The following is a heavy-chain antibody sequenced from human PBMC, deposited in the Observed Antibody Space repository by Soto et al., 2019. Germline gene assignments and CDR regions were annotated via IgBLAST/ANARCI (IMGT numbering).Heavy chain of an antibody. J-gene: IGHJ6*02. CDR3: ARGEVAVAGTEGVSYYYYGMDV. CDR1: GGSFRGYC. Sequence: PAEPLSLPCAVYGGSFRGYCWRWIRQRPGKGLAWIREINHSGSTNYHPPLKSRVTIPVDTSKNQFSLKLSSVTAADTAVYYCARGEVAVAGTEGVSYYYYGMDVWGQGTTVTVSS. D-gene: IGHD6-19*01. V-gene: IGHV4-34*01. CDR2: INHSGST.